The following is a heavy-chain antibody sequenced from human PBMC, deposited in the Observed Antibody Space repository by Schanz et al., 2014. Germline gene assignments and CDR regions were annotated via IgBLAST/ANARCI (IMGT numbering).Heavy chain of an antibody. CDR2: VYTSGST. V-gene: IGHV4-61*02. Sequence: QVQLQESGPGLVKPSQTLSLTCSVSGGSISSGSYYWNWIRQPAGKGLEWIGRVYTSGSTNYNPSLKSRVTISLETPKNKSSRKLRSAAAADTAVYYCARDRGHGDLPGDIWGQGTMVTVSS. CDR3: ARDRGHGDLPGDI. J-gene: IGHJ3*02. D-gene: IGHD4-17*01. CDR1: GGSISSGSYY.